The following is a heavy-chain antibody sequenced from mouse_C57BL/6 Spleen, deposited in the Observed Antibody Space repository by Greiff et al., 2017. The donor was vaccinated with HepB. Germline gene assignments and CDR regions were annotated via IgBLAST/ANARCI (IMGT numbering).Heavy chain of an antibody. CDR2: IRSKSNNYAT. J-gene: IGHJ4*01. CDR3: VRQGYDYEMDY. V-gene: IGHV10-1*01. CDR1: GFSFNTYA. Sequence: EVQVVESGGGLVQPKGSLKLSCAASGFSFNTYAMNWVRQAPGKGLEWVARIRSKSNNYATYYADSVKDRFTISRDDSESMLYLQMNNLKTEDTAMYYCVRQGYDYEMDYWGQGTSVTVSS. D-gene: IGHD2-4*01.